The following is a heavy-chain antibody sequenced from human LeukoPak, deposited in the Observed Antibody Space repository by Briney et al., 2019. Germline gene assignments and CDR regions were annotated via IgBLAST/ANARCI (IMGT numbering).Heavy chain of an antibody. D-gene: IGHD3-10*01. CDR2: IYPGDSDT. J-gene: IGHJ5*02. V-gene: IGHV5-51*01. CDR3: ARQRFTMRAYAGNWFDP. CDR1: GYSFTSYW. Sequence: HGESLKISCKGSGYSFTSYWIGWVRQMPGKGLEWMGIIYPGDSDTRYSPSFQGRVTISADKSISTAYLQWSSLKASDTAMYYCARQRFTMRAYAGNWFDPWGQGTLVTVSS.